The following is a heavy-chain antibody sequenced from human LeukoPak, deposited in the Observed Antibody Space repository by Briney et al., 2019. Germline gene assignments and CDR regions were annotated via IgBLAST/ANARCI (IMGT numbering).Heavy chain of an antibody. CDR2: IKGDGSST. V-gene: IGHV3-74*01. CDR3: TRSDWFDP. Sequence: PGGSLRLSCAASGFTFSSPWMHWVRQAPGKGLAWVSRIKGDGSSTSYADSVKGRFTVSRDNAKNTLYLHMNSLRAEDTAVYYCTRSDWFDPWGQGTLVTVSS. CDR1: GFTFSSPW. J-gene: IGHJ5*02.